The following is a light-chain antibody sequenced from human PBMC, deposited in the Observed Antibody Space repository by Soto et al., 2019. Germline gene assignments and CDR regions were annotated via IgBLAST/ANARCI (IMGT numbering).Light chain of an antibody. V-gene: IGLV2-14*01. J-gene: IGLJ1*01. CDR1: SSDIGNYNY. CDR2: EVS. Sequence: QSVLTQPASVSGSPGQSITISCTGTSSDIGNYNYVSWYQHHPGKAPKLMIYEVSNRPSGVSNRFSGSKSGNTASLTISGLQAEDEADYYCTSYTTNILYVFGTGTKLTVL. CDR3: TSYTTNILYV.